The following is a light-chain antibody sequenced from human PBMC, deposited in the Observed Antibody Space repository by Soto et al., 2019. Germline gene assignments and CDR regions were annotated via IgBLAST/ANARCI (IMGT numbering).Light chain of an antibody. V-gene: IGKV2-30*01. CDR2: KVS. Sequence: DVVMTQSPLSLPVTLGQPASISCRSSQSLVFSDGNTFFNWFHQRPGQSPRRLIYKVSKRDSGVPDRVSGSESATDFTRRISRVEAEDVGVYYCMQRSHWRPRYTFGQGTKLEIK. CDR1: QSLVFSDGNTF. CDR3: MQRSHWRPRYT. J-gene: IGKJ2*01.